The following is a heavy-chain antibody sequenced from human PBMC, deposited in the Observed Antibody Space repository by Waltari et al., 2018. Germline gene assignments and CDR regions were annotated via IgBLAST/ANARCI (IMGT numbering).Heavy chain of an antibody. V-gene: IGHV4-34*01. Sequence: QVQLQQGGAGLLKPSETLSLTCAVYGGSFSGYYWSWIRQPPGKGLEWIGEINHSGSTNYNPSLTSRVTISVDPSKNQFSLKLSSVTAADTAVYYCARGLRSLRALDIWGQGTMVTVSS. CDR1: GGSFSGYY. CDR3: ARGLRSLRALDI. J-gene: IGHJ3*02. CDR2: INHSGST.